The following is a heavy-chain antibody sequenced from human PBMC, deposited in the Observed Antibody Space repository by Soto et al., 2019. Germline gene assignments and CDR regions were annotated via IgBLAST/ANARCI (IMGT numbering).Heavy chain of an antibody. CDR2: IRSKADGGIT. J-gene: IGHJ3*02. V-gene: IGHV3-15*07. CDR1: GITVSNAW. CDR3: TTGGSPLDT. Sequence: EVQLVESGGGLVKPGGSLRLSCAASGITVSNAWMNWVRQAPGKGLEWVGRIRSKADGGITDYPAPVKGRFTISRDDSKNMVHLQIDSRKAEDTAVYYWTTGGSPLDTWGQGTMVTVSS. D-gene: IGHD6-19*01.